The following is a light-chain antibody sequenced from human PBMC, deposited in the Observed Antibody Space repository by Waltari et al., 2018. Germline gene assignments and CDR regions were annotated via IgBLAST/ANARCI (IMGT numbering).Light chain of an antibody. J-gene: IGLJ1*01. CDR3: SSYTSSSNYV. V-gene: IGLV2-14*01. Sequence: QSALTQPASVSGSPGQSITISCTGTSSDVGGYNYVSWYQQHPGKAPKLMIYDVSKRPSGVSNRFSGSKSGNTASRTISGLQAEDEADYYCSSYTSSSNYVFGPGTKVTVL. CDR2: DVS. CDR1: SSDVGGYNY.